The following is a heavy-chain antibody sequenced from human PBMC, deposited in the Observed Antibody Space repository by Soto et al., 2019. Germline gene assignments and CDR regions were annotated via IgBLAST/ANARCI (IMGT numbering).Heavy chain of an antibody. CDR1: GGSFGKSA. CDR2: SIPVYRTL. Sequence: QVQLVQSGAEVKKPGSSVKVSCKASGGSFGKSAINWVRQTPGQGLEWLGGSIPVYRTLNYAQKFQGRVTITADESTGTAYMTLSSLASDDTAVYYCATGVIWIGYFTVDSWGQGTRVTVSS. D-gene: IGHD3-3*01. V-gene: IGHV1-69*01. J-gene: IGHJ4*02. CDR3: ATGVIWIGYFTVDS.